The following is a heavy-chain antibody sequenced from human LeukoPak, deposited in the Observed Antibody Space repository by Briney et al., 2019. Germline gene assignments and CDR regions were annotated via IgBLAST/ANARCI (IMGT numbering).Heavy chain of an antibody. CDR3: ARDVYYYDSSGYYALFDY. D-gene: IGHD3-22*01. CDR2: IIPIFGTA. Sequence: GASVKVSCKASGGTFSSYAISWVRQAPGQGLEWMGGIIPIFGTANYAQKFQGRVTVTADESTSTAYMELSSLRSEDTAVYYCARDVYYYDSSGYYALFDYWGQGTLVPVSS. CDR1: GGTFSSYA. J-gene: IGHJ4*02. V-gene: IGHV1-69*13.